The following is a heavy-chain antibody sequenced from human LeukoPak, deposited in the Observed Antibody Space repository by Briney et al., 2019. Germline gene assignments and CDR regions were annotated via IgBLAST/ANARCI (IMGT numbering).Heavy chain of an antibody. CDR2: ISSSGSTI. D-gene: IGHD3-22*01. CDR1: GFTFSDYY. J-gene: IGHJ4*02. CDR3: ARKTYYYDSSGYYDEGPFDY. V-gene: IGHV3-11*01. Sequence: GGSLRLSCAASGFTFSDYYMSWIRQAPGKGLEWVSYISSSGSTIYYADSVKGRFTISRDNAKNSLYLQMNSLRAEDTAVYYCARKTYYYDSSGYYDEGPFDYWGQGTLVTVSS.